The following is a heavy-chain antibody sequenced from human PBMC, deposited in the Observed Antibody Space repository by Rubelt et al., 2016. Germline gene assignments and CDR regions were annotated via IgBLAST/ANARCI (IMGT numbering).Heavy chain of an antibody. D-gene: IGHD6-13*01. CDR1: GYTFTELS. CDR2: ISAYNGNT. V-gene: IGHV1-18*01. J-gene: IGHJ4*02. CDR3: ARVISGVEYSSSWHFDY. Sequence: QVQLVQSGAEVKKPGASVKVSCKVSGYTFTELSMHWVRQAPGKGLEWMGWISAYNGNTNYAQKLQGRVTMTTGTSTSTAYMELRSLRSDDTAVYYCARVISGVEYSSSWHFDYWGQGTLVTVSS.